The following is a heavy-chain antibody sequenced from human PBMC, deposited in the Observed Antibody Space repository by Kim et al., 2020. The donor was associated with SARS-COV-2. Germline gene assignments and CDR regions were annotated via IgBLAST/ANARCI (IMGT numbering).Heavy chain of an antibody. D-gene: IGHD6-19*01. CDR3: ARAIRRVAGVYNWFDP. J-gene: IGHJ5*02. V-gene: IGHV4-4*02. CDR2: IYHSGST. Sequence: SETLSLTCAVSGGSISSSNWWSWVRQPPGKGLEWIGEIYHSGSTNYNPSLKSRVTISVDKSKNQFSLKLSSVTAADTAVYYCARAIRRVAGVYNWFDPWGQGTLVTVSS. CDR1: GGSISSSNW.